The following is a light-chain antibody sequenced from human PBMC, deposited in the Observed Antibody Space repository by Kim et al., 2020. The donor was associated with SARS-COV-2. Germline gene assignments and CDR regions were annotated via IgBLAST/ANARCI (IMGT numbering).Light chain of an antibody. CDR1: SSDVGGYNY. CDR2: DVS. Sequence: GQSITISCTGTSSDVGGYNYVSWYQRHPGKAPKLMIYDVSNRPSGVSNRFSGAKSGNTASLTISGLQAEDEADYYCSSYTSSSPWVFGGGTQLTVL. V-gene: IGLV2-14*03. CDR3: SSYTSSSPWV. J-gene: IGLJ3*02.